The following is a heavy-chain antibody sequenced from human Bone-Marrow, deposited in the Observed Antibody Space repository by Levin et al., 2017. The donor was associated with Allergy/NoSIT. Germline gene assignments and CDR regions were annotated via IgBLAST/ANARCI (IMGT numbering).Heavy chain of an antibody. CDR2: IGGTADAT. CDR3: AKGGDGYSWGWTAFDY. J-gene: IGHJ4*01. Sequence: GESLKISCAASGFNFGTYAMSWVRQAPGKGLEWVSSIGGTADATYYAASVKGRFIISRDNSKDTLFLHMRSLRVEDTGLYYCAKGGDGYSWGWTAFDYWGHGSLVTVSS. CDR1: GFNFGTYA. D-gene: IGHD5-24*01. V-gene: IGHV3-23*01.